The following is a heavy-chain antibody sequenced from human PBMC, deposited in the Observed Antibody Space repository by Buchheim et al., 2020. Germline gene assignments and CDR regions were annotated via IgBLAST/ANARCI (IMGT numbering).Heavy chain of an antibody. V-gene: IGHV3-48*01. J-gene: IGHJ4*02. CDR2: ISSSSSAG. CDR3: ARGVPHYDSSGYYQFDY. CDR1: GFIFSSYS. Sequence: EVQLVESGGGLIQPGGSLRLSCAASGFIFSSYSMNWVRQAPGKGLEGVLYISSSSSAGYYADSVKGRFTISRDNAKNSLYLQMNSLRVEDTAVYYCARGVPHYDSSGYYQFDYWGQGTL. D-gene: IGHD3-22*01.